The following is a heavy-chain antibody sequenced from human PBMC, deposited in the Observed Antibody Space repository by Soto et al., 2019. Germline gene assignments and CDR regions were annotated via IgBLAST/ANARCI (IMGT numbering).Heavy chain of an antibody. V-gene: IGHV1-58*01. Sequence: SVKVSCKASGFTFTRSDVQWVRQARGQRLEWIGWIVVGSGNTNYAQKFQERVTITRDMSTSTAYMELSSLRSEDTAVYYCAADISIVGATEAFDIWGQGTMVTVSS. J-gene: IGHJ3*02. D-gene: IGHD1-26*01. CDR1: GFTFTRSD. CDR2: IVVGSGNT. CDR3: AADISIVGATEAFDI.